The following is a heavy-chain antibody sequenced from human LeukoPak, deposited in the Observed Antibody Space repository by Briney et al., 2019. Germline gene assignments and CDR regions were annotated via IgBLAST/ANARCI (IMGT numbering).Heavy chain of an antibody. D-gene: IGHD2-15*01. J-gene: IGHJ5*02. CDR3: ARGSSSHYPAGWFDP. V-gene: IGHV4-59*08. CDR2: IYYSGST. Sequence: KPSETLSLTCTVSGGSISSYYWSWIRQPPGKGLEWIGYIYYSGSTNHNPSLKSRVTISVDTSKNQFSLKLSSVTAADTAVYYCARGSSSHYPAGWFDPWGQGTLVTVSS. CDR1: GGSISSYY.